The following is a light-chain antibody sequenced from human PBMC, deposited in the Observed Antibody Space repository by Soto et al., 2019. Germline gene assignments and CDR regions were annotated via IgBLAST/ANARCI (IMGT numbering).Light chain of an antibody. J-gene: IGKJ4*01. CDR1: QSLSRSY. Sequence: EIVFTQSPGTLSLSPRERASLACRTRQSLSRSYVDWYQQKPGKAPRXXLDGASSRATCSPDRFSGSGAATDFTLTISRLEPEAFAVYYCQQFATAPRTFGGGTNVEIK. CDR2: GAS. V-gene: IGKV3-20*01. CDR3: QQFATAPRT.